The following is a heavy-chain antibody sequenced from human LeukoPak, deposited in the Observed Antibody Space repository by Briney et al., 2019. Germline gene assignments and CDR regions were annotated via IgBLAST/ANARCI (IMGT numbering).Heavy chain of an antibody. CDR2: ISYDGSNK. Sequence: PGGSLRLSCAASGFTFSSYGMHWVRQAPGKGLEWVAVISYDGSNKYYADSVKGRFTISRDNSKNTLYLQMNSLRAEDTAVYYCAKDLYHGGRGTCDYWGQGTLVTVSS. D-gene: IGHD2-15*01. J-gene: IGHJ4*02. V-gene: IGHV3-30*18. CDR1: GFTFSSYG. CDR3: AKDLYHGGRGTCDY.